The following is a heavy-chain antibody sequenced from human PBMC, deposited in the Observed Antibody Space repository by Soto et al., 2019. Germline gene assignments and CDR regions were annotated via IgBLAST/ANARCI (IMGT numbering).Heavy chain of an antibody. CDR1: GFTFSSYG. Sequence: GGSLRLSCAASGFTFSSYGMHWFRQAPGKGLEWVAVIWYDGSNKYYADSVKGRFTISRDNSKNTLYLQMNSLRAEDTAVYYCARDFGVYDFWSGYSPSYYGMDVWGQGTTVTVS. D-gene: IGHD3-3*01. CDR2: IWYDGSNK. J-gene: IGHJ6*02. CDR3: ARDFGVYDFWSGYSPSYYGMDV. V-gene: IGHV3-33*01.